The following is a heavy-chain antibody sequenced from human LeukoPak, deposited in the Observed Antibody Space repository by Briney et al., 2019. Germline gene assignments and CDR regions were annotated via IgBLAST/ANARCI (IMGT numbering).Heavy chain of an antibody. Sequence: GGSLRLSCAASGFTFSSYTMNWVRQAPGKGLEWVSYISSGGSTIYYADSVKGRFTISRDNAKNSLYLQMNSLRAEDTAVYYCARVVVVGATGIWGQGTMVTVSS. J-gene: IGHJ3*02. V-gene: IGHV3-48*04. CDR1: GFTFSSYT. CDR3: ARVVVVGATGI. CDR2: ISSGGSTI. D-gene: IGHD1-26*01.